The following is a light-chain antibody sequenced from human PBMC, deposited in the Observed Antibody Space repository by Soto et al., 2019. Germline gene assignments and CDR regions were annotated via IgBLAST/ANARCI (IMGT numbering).Light chain of an antibody. CDR3: QQLNSYPLT. Sequence: IQLTQSPSSLSASVGDRVTITCRASQSIRSYLAWYQQKPGKAPKLLIYAASTLQSGVPSRFSGSGSGTEFTLTISRLQPEDFAPYFWQQLNSYPLTFGAGTKVEIK. CDR2: AAS. J-gene: IGKJ4*01. V-gene: IGKV1-9*01. CDR1: QSIRSY.